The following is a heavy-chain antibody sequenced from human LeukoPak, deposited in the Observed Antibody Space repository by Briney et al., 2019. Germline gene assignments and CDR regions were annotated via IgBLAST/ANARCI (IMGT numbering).Heavy chain of an antibody. D-gene: IGHD6-6*01. CDR2: IYYSGST. J-gene: IGHJ4*02. CDR3: ARGDSYSSSSFISFDY. V-gene: IGHV4-39*07. Sequence: SETLSLTCTVSGGSISSSSYYWGWIRQPPGTGLEWIGSIYYSGSTYYNPSVKSRVTILVDTSKNQFSLKLSSVTAADTAVYYCARGDSYSSSSFISFDYWGQGTLVTVSS. CDR1: GGSISSSSYY.